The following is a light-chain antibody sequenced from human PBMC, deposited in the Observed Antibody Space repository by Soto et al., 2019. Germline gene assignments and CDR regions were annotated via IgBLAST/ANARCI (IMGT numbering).Light chain of an antibody. CDR1: QSVSSN. J-gene: IGKJ2*01. V-gene: IGKV3-15*01. CDR2: GAS. CDR3: HQYNDWPPGT. Sequence: EIVMTQSPATLSVSPGEGATLSCRASQSVSSNLAWYQQKPGQAPRLLIFGASTRATGIPARFSGSGSGTEFTLTISSLQSEDFAVYYCHQYNDWPPGTFGQGTKLEIK.